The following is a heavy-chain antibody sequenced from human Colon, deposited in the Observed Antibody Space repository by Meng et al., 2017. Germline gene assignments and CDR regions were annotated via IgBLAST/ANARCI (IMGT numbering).Heavy chain of an antibody. J-gene: IGHJ4*02. CDR2: TYYRSKWYN. Sequence: QVQLHQSGPGLVKSSQTLSLPRVMSGDSVSSNTAAWNWIRQSPSRGLEWLGRTYYRSKWYNEYAVSVKSRMTFNADTSKNQVSLQMNSVTPEDTAVYYCARDHGYSYGLPLDYWGQGILVTVSS. D-gene: IGHD5-18*01. CDR1: GDSVSSNTAA. V-gene: IGHV6-1*01. CDR3: ARDHGYSYGLPLDY.